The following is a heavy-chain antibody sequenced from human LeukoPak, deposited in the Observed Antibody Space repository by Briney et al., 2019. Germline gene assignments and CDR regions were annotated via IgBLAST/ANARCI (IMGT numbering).Heavy chain of an antibody. D-gene: IGHD5-12*01. CDR3: ARGPGEWLRFLYYYYMDV. CDR1: GGSISSYY. V-gene: IGHV4-4*07. CDR2: IYTSGST. J-gene: IGHJ6*03. Sequence: SETLSLTCTVSGGSISSYYWSWIRQPAGKGLEWIGRIYTSGSTNYNPSLKSRVTMSVDTSKNQFSLKLSSVTAEDTAVYYCARGPGEWLRFLYYYYMDVWGKGTTVTISS.